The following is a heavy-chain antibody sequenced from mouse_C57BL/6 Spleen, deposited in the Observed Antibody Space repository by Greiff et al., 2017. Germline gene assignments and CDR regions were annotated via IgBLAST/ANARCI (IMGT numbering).Heavy chain of an antibody. Sequence: VKLMESGAELVKPGASVKISCKASGYAFSSYWMNWVKQRPGKGLEWIGQIYPGDGDTNYNGKFKGKATLNADKSSSTAYMQLSSLTSEDSAVYFCARSPSRNYFDYWGQGTTLTVSS. J-gene: IGHJ2*01. CDR2: IYPGDGDT. V-gene: IGHV1-80*01. CDR3: ARSPSRNYFDY. CDR1: GYAFSSYW. D-gene: IGHD3-1*01.